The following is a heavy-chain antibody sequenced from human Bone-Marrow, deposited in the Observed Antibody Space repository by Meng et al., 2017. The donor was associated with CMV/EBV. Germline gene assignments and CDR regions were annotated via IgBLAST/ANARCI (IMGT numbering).Heavy chain of an antibody. CDR2: FFSGGDR. CDR1: GFTVSSNY. D-gene: IGHD3-22*01. J-gene: IGHJ4*02. CDR3: ARDPPDHYDSSGYSNDY. V-gene: IGHV3-66*02. Sequence: GESLKISCAASGFTVSSNYLTWIRQAPGKGLEWVSVFFSGGDRNYADSVKGRFTISRDNSKNTLFLQMNSLRTEDTAVYYCARDPPDHYDSSGYSNDYWGQGTLVTVS.